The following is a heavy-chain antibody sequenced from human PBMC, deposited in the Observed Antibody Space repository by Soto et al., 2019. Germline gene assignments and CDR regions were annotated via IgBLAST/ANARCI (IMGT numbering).Heavy chain of an antibody. CDR1: GESFSGHI. CDR2: INHRGSA. V-gene: IGHV4-34*01. D-gene: IGHD6-19*01. CDR3: ARGLITGSHYSGGWYYFDS. J-gene: IGHJ4*02. Sequence: QVQLQQSGAGLLKPSETLSLTCAVYGESFSGHIWTWIRQTPGKGLQWIGQINHRGSASYNPSLKSRVTISVHTSNSQFSLELSSVTAADTAVYYCARGLITGSHYSGGWYYFDSWGQGTQVTVSS.